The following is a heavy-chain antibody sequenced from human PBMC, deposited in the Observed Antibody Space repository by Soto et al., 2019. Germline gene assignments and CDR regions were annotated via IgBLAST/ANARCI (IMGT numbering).Heavy chain of an antibody. D-gene: IGHD3-3*02. CDR2: IYYSGNT. CDR3: AREGGESSDGIYYFDS. J-gene: IGHJ4*02. CDR1: GGSTSSDNY. V-gene: IGHV4-30-4*01. Sequence: TLSLTCAVSGGSTSSDNYWGWIRQPPGKGLEWIGHIYYSGNTDYNPSLKSRLAISIDTSKNQFSLKLSSVTAADTAVYFCAREGGESSDGIYYFDSWGQGSLVTVSS.